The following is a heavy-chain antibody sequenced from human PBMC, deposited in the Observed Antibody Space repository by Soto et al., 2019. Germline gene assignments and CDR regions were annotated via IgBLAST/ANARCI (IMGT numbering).Heavy chain of an antibody. Sequence: HGESLKISCQASGDNFGDNFTTYWVTWVRQVPGKGLEWMGRIAPGDSHTNYSPSFEGHVTISADKSIRTAYMRWNSLRTSDTAIYYCSAGISCTRYLCPFYNYGLDVWGQGTTVTVSS. V-gene: IGHV5-10-1*01. J-gene: IGHJ6*02. CDR1: GDNFGDNFTTYW. D-gene: IGHD2-21*01. CDR3: SAGISCTRYLCPFYNYGLDV. CDR2: IAPGDSHT.